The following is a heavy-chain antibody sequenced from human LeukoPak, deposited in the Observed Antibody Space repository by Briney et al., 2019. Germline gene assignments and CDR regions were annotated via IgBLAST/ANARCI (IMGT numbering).Heavy chain of an antibody. CDR2: ISGGGGST. Sequence: GGSLRLSCAASGFTFTSYSMNWLRQAPGKGLEWVSTISGGGGSTYYADSVKGRFTISRDNSKNTLYLQVNSLRAEDTAVYYCAKGGKWDVTPFDYWGQGTLVTVSS. D-gene: IGHD1-26*01. CDR3: AKGGKWDVTPFDY. V-gene: IGHV3-23*01. J-gene: IGHJ4*02. CDR1: GFTFTSYS.